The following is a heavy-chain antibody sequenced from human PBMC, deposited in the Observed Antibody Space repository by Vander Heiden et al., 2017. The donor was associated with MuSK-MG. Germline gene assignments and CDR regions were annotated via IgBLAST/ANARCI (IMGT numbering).Heavy chain of an antibody. CDR2: SSGSGGST. CDR3: AKDVYGSGSYSFDY. J-gene: IGHJ4*02. Sequence: EVQLLESGGGLVQPGGSLRLSCAASGFTFSSYAMSWVRQAPGKGVEWVSASSGSGGSTYYADSVKGRFTISRDNSKNTLYLQMNSLRAEDTAVYYCAKDVYGSGSYSFDYWGQGTLVTVSS. D-gene: IGHD3-10*01. V-gene: IGHV3-23*01. CDR1: GFTFSSYA.